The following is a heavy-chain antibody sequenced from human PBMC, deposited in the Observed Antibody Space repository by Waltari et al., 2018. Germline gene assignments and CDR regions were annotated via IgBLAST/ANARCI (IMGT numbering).Heavy chain of an antibody. Sequence: QVQLQESGPGLVKPSGTLSLTCAVSGGSISSSNWWSWVRQPPGKGLEWIGEIYHSGRTNYNPSRKSRVTISVDKSKNQFSLKLSSVTAADTAVYYCARDLIAGPYTTYYYYYYMDVWGKGTTVTVSS. J-gene: IGHJ6*03. D-gene: IGHD2-2*02. CDR1: GGSISSSNW. CDR2: IYHSGRT. CDR3: ARDLIAGPYTTYYYYYYMDV. V-gene: IGHV4-4*02.